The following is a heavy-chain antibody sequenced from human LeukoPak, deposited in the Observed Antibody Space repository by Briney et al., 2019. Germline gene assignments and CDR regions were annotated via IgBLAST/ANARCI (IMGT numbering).Heavy chain of an antibody. CDR3: ARDVWTTMVRGVIVSFAFDI. V-gene: IGHV1-69*13. CDR2: IIPIFGTA. Sequence: GASVKVSCKASGGTFSSYAISWVRQAPGQGLEWMGGIIPIFGTANYAQKFQGRVTITADESTSTAYMELSSLRSEDTAVYYCARDVWTTMVRGVIVSFAFDIWGQGTMVTVSS. CDR1: GGTFSSYA. D-gene: IGHD3-10*01. J-gene: IGHJ3*02.